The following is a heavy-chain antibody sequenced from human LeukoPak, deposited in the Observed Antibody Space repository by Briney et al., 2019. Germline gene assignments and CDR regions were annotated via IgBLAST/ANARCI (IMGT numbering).Heavy chain of an antibody. Sequence: GASVKVSCKASGGTFSSYAISWVRQAPGQGLEWVGGIIPIFGTANYAQKFQGRVTITADKSTSTAYMELSSLRSEDTAVYYCARDRYASGSYYNPNNCFDPWGQGTLVTVSS. CDR3: ARDRYASGSYYNPNNCFDP. V-gene: IGHV1-69*06. J-gene: IGHJ5*02. D-gene: IGHD3-10*01. CDR1: GGTFSSYA. CDR2: IIPIFGTA.